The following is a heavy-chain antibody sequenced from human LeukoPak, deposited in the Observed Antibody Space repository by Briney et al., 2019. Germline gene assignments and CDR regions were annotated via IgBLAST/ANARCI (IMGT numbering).Heavy chain of an antibody. CDR2: ISGSGGST. J-gene: IGHJ4*02. V-gene: IGHV3-23*01. Sequence: GGSLRLSCAASGFTFSSYAMSWVRQAPGKGLEWVSAISGSGGSTYYADSVKGRFTISRDNAKNTLYLQMNSLRAEDTAVYYCAKGSSSRYYYFDYWGQGTLVTVSS. D-gene: IGHD3-22*01. CDR3: AKGSSSRYYYFDY. CDR1: GFTFSSYA.